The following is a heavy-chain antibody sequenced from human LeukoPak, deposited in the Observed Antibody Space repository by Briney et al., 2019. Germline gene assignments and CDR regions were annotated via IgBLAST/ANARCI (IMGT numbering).Heavy chain of an antibody. Sequence: SETLSLTCAVSGGSISSGGYSWSWIRQPPGKGLEWIGYIYHSGSTYYNPSLKSRVTISVDTSKNQFSLKLSSVTAADTAVYYCARSTLRYFDYWGQGTLVTVSS. V-gene: IGHV4-30-2*01. CDR1: GGSISSGGYS. J-gene: IGHJ4*02. CDR3: ARSTLRYFDY. CDR2: IYHSGST.